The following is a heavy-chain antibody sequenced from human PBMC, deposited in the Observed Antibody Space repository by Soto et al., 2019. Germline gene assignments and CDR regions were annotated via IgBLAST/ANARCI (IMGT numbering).Heavy chain of an antibody. CDR1: GGSMRGPTSNFY. CDR2: IYYSGAT. V-gene: IGHV4-61*03. CDR3: ARAMGDWGTYYYYYGFDV. Sequence: QVQLQESGPGLVKPSETLSLTCSVSGGSMRGPTSNFYWSWIRQSPGKGLEWVGSIYYSGATNYNPSPSIRLTISVDTAKNHFSLKLSSVTPADTAVYYCARAMGDWGTYYYYYGFDVWGQGTTVTVSS. D-gene: IGHD3-16*01. J-gene: IGHJ6*02.